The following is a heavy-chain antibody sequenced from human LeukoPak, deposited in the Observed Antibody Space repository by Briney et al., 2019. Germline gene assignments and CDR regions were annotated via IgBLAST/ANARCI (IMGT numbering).Heavy chain of an antibody. D-gene: IGHD3-10*01. CDR2: IIPIFGTA. J-gene: IGHJ4*02. CDR3: ARTDRGGSSFDY. V-gene: IGHV1-69*05. CDR1: GYTFTSYG. Sequence: SVKVSCKASGYTFTSYGISLVRQAPGQGLEWMGRIIPIFGTANYAQKFQGRVTITTDESTSTAYMELSSLRSEDTAVYYCARTDRGGSSFDYWGRGTLVTVSS.